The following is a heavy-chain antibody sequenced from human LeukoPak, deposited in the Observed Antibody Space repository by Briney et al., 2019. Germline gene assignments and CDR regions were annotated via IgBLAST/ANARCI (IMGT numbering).Heavy chain of an antibody. J-gene: IGHJ5*02. V-gene: IGHV1-8*03. CDR3: ARMERIGSDNWFDP. D-gene: IGHD1-1*01. CDR2: MSPNSGNT. Sequence: ASVKVSCKASGYTFTSYDINWVRQAIGQGLEWMGWMSPNSGNTGYAQKFQGRVTIIRNTSISTAYMELSSLRSEDTAVYYCARMERIGSDNWFDPWGQGTLVTVSS. CDR1: GYTFTSYD.